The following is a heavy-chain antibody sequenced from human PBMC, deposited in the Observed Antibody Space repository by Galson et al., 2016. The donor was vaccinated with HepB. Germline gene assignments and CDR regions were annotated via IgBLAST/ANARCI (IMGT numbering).Heavy chain of an antibody. D-gene: IGHD3-22*01. J-gene: IGHJ4*02. CDR3: TRDGTLRPLGY. CDR1: GFSFGSYW. V-gene: IGHV3-7*03. Sequence: SLRLSCAGSGFSFGSYWMSWVRQSPGKGLEWVANIKPDGSEKYYVDSVEGRFTISRDNAKNSLYLRMNSLRAEDTALYYCTRDGTLRPLGYWGQGTLVTVSS. CDR2: IKPDGSEK.